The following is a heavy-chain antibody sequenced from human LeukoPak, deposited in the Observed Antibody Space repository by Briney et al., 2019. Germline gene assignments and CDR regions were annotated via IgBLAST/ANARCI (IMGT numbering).Heavy chain of an antibody. Sequence: GGSLRLSCAASGFTFSSYSMNWVRQAPGKGLEWVSSISSSSSYIYYADSVKGRFTISRDNAKNSLYLQINSLRAEDTAVYYCARGTYCGGDCYSPLDYWGQGTLVTVSS. V-gene: IGHV3-21*01. D-gene: IGHD2-21*02. CDR3: ARGTYCGGDCYSPLDY. CDR2: ISSSSSYI. CDR1: GFTFSSYS. J-gene: IGHJ4*02.